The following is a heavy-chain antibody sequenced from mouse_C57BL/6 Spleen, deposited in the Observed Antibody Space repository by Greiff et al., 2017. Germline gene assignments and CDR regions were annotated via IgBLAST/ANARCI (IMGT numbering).Heavy chain of an antibody. V-gene: IGHV3-8*01. J-gene: IGHJ1*03. Sequence: DVKLVESGPGLAKPSQTLSLTCSVTGYSITSDYWNWIRKFPGNKLEYMGYISYSGSTYYNPSLKSRISITRDTSKNQYYLQLNSVTTEDTATYYCARSPSYEYDGYFDVWGTGTTVTVSS. D-gene: IGHD2-4*01. CDR2: ISYSGST. CDR3: ARSPSYEYDGYFDV. CDR1: GYSITSDY.